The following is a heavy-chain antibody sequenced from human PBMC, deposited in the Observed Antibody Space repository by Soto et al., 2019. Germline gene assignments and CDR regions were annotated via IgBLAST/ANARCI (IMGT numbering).Heavy chain of an antibody. CDR3: ARDDGSGFYYGAFDI. J-gene: IGHJ3*02. V-gene: IGHV4-31*03. CDR1: GGSINSGGYY. Sequence: QVQLQESGPGLVKPSQTLSLTCTVSGGSINSGGYYWSWVRQHPGKGLEWIGYIYYSGSTYYNPSLKSRVTISVDTSKNQFSLKLSSVTAADTAVYYCARDDGSGFYYGAFDIWGQGTMVTVSS. CDR2: IYYSGST. D-gene: IGHD3-22*01.